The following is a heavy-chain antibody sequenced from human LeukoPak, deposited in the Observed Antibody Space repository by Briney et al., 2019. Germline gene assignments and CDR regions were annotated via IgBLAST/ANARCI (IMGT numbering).Heavy chain of an antibody. D-gene: IGHD3-3*02. CDR1: GYTFTSYN. CDR3: ARRIAFDAFDI. CDR2: MNPNSGNT. V-gene: IGHV1-8*01. Sequence: ASVKVSCKASGYTFTSYNINWVRQAPAQGLEWKGWMNPNSGNTGYAQNFQGRVTMTRNNSISTAYMELCSLRSDDTAVYYCARRIAFDAFDIWGQGTMVTVSS. J-gene: IGHJ3*02.